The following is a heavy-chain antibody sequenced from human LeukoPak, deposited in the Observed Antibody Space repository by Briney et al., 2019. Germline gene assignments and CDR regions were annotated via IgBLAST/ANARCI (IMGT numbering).Heavy chain of an antibody. D-gene: IGHD3-3*01. CDR3: ARVRTGDTGAWRFLEWSSYYYYGMDV. CDR2: INPSGGST. J-gene: IGHJ6*02. V-gene: IGHV1-46*01. Sequence: ASVKVSCKASGYTFTSYYMHWVRQAPGQGLEWMGIINPSGGSTSYAQKFQGRVTMTRDTSTSTAYMELRSLRSDDTAVYYCARVRTGDTGAWRFLEWSSYYYYGMDVWGQGTTVTVSS. CDR1: GYTFTSYY.